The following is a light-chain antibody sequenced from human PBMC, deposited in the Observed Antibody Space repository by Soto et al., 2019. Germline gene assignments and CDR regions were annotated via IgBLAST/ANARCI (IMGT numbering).Light chain of an antibody. J-gene: IGKJ2*01. CDR1: QSVSSN. CDR3: QQYNNWPPYT. CDR2: GAS. V-gene: IGKV3-15*01. Sequence: EIVMTQSPATLSGSPGERATLCCRASQSVSSNLAWYQQKPGQAPRLLIYGASTRATGIPARFSGSGSGTEFTLTISSLQSEDFAVYYCQQYNNWPPYTFGQGTKLEIK.